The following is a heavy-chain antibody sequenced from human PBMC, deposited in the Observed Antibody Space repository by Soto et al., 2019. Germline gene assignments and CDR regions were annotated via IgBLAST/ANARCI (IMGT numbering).Heavy chain of an antibody. Sequence: QVQLQESGPGLVKPSQTLSLTCTVSGGSISSGGYYWSWIRQHPGKGLEWIGYIYYSGSTYYNPSLKSRVTISVDTSKNQFSLKLSSVTAADTAVYYCARSVLRFLEWLPYYDYWGQGTLVTVSS. CDR2: IYYSGST. CDR3: ARSVLRFLEWLPYYDY. V-gene: IGHV4-31*03. CDR1: GGSISSGGYY. J-gene: IGHJ4*02. D-gene: IGHD3-3*01.